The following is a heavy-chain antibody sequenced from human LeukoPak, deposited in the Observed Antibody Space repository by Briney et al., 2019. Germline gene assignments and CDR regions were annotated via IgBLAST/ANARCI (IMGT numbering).Heavy chain of an antibody. CDR2: IKSKTADGTT. V-gene: IGHV3-15*01. Sequence: GGPLRLSCAASGFTFSNAWMSWVRQAPGKGLEWVGRIKSKTADGTTDHAAPVKGRFIISRDDSKNTLYLEMNSLKTEDTAVYYCTTLGGAVAAFDTFDIWGQGTMVTVSS. D-gene: IGHD6-19*01. CDR3: TTLGGAVAAFDTFDI. J-gene: IGHJ3*02. CDR1: GFTFSNAW.